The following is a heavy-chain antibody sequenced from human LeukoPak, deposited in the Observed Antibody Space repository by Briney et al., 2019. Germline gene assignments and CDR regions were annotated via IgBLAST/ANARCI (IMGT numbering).Heavy chain of an antibody. V-gene: IGHV1-2*02. CDR1: GYTFHGYY. CDR3: ARGNSGFDP. J-gene: IGHJ5*02. Sequence: ASVKVSFKASGYTFHGYYMHWVRPAPGEGLEWMGWINPNSGGTNYAQKFQGRVTMTRDTSISTAYMELSRLRSDDTAVYYCARGNSGFDPWGQGTLVTVSS. CDR2: INPNSGGT. D-gene: IGHD1-1*01.